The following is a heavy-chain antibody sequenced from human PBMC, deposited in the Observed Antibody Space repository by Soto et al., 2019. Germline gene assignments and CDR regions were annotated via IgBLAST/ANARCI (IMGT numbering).Heavy chain of an antibody. CDR1: GFTFSNAW. V-gene: IGHV3-15*07. CDR2: IKSKTDGGTT. Sequence: EVQLVESGGGLVKPGGSLRLSCAASGFTFSNAWMNWVRQAPGKGLEWVGRIKSKTDGGTTDYAAPVKGRFTISRDDSKNTLYLQMNSLKTEDTAVYYCTTSRTYSSSISGPPTFDYWGQGTLVTVSS. J-gene: IGHJ4*02. CDR3: TTSRTYSSSISGPPTFDY. D-gene: IGHD6-6*01.